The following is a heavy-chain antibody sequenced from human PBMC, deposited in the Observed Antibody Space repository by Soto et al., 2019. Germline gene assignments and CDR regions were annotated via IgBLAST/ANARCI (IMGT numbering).Heavy chain of an antibody. V-gene: IGHV1-2*02. CDR3: AARSGYSYGYWFDP. CDR2: INPNSGGT. J-gene: IGHJ5*02. CDR1: GGTFSSYA. Sequence: ASVKVSCKASGGTFSSYAISWVRQAPGQGLEWMGWINPNSGGTNYAQKFQGRVTMTRDTSISTAYMELSRLRSDDTAVYYCAARSGYSYGYWFDPWGQGTLVTVSS. D-gene: IGHD5-18*01.